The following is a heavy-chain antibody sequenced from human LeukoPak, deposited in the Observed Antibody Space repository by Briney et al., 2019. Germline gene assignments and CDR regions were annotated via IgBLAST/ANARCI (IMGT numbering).Heavy chain of an antibody. D-gene: IGHD3-3*01. CDR1: GYTFTSYA. J-gene: IGHJ4*02. CDR3: ASSDYDYWSGFPGFDY. Sequence: GASVKVSCKASGYTFTSYAMHWVRQAPGQRLEWMGWINAGNGNTKYSQKFQGRVTITKDTSASTAYMELSSLRSEDTAVYYCASSDYDYWSGFPGFDYWGQGTLVTVPS. V-gene: IGHV1-3*01. CDR2: INAGNGNT.